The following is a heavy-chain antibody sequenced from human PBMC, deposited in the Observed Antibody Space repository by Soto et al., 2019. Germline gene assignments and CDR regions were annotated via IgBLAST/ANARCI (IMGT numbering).Heavy chain of an antibody. Sequence: QVQLVQSGAEVKKPGASVKVSCKASGYTFTSYAMHWVRQAPGQRLEWMGWINAGNGNTKYSQKFQGRVTITRDTSASTAYMELSSLRSEDTAVYYCAKDYYDSSGYYPPALLFDYWGQRTRVTVSS. V-gene: IGHV1-3*01. CDR3: AKDYYDSSGYYPPALLFDY. CDR2: INAGNGNT. J-gene: IGHJ4*02. D-gene: IGHD3-22*01. CDR1: GYTFTSYA.